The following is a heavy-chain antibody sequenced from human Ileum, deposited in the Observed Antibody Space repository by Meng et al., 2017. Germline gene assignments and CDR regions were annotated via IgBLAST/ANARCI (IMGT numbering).Heavy chain of an antibody. CDR3: ATESNFDY. CDR2: ISPTGDTT. Sequence: EVQLVESGGGLVKPGGSLRLSCAASRFTFNIYSMSWVRQAPGKGLEWVSFISPTGDTTYYADSVKGRFTISRDNSKNTLFLQMNSLRAEDTAVYYCATESNFDYWGQGTLVTVSS. J-gene: IGHJ4*01. V-gene: IGHV3-23*04. CDR1: RFTFNIYS.